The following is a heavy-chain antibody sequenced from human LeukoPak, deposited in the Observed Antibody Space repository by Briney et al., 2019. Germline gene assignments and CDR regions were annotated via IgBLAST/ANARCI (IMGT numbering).Heavy chain of an antibody. Sequence: ASVKVSCKASGYTFTGYYMHWVRQAPGQRLEWMGWINAGNGNTKYSQEFQGRVTITRDTSASTAYMELSSLRSEDMAVYYCARDHSSGWYDYWGQGTLVTVSS. CDR1: GYTFTGYY. J-gene: IGHJ4*02. V-gene: IGHV1-3*03. CDR3: ARDHSSGWYDY. D-gene: IGHD6-19*01. CDR2: INAGNGNT.